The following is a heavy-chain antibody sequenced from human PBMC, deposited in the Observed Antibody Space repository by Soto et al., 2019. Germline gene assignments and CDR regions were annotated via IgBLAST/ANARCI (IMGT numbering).Heavy chain of an antibody. V-gene: IGHV3-13*01. CDR2: FGSAGDI. J-gene: IGHJ6*02. CDR3: ARGGPNWDYYFYGMDV. Sequence: APGKGLEWVSTFGSAGDIYYSDSVKGRFTISRDNARKSLYLQMNSLRAADTAVYYCARGGPNWDYYFYGMDVWGQGTTVTVSS. D-gene: IGHD3-16*01.